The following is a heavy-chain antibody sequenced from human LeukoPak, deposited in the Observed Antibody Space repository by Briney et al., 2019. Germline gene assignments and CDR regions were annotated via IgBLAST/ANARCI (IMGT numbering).Heavy chain of an antibody. CDR2: IYYSGST. V-gene: IGHV4-39*01. CDR1: GGSISSSSYY. Sequence: PSETLSLTCTVSGGSISSSSYYWGWIRQPPGKGLEWIGSIYYSGSTYYNPSLKSRVTISVDTSKNQFSLKLSSVTAADTAVYYCARASYDFWSGRQNWFDPRGQGTLVTVSS. J-gene: IGHJ5*02. D-gene: IGHD3-3*01. CDR3: ARASYDFWSGRQNWFDP.